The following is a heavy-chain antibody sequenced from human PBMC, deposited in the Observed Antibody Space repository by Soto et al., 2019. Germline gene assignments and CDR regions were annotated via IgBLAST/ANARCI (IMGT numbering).Heavy chain of an antibody. CDR2: ISAYNGNT. D-gene: IGHD2-2*02. Sequence: ASVKASCKASGYTFTSYGISWVRQAPGQGLEWMGWISAYNGNTNYAQKLQGRVTMTTDTSTSTAYMELRSLRSDDTAVYYCARDCSSTSCYRGFDYWGQGTLVTVSS. CDR1: GYTFTSYG. CDR3: ARDCSSTSCYRGFDY. V-gene: IGHV1-18*01. J-gene: IGHJ4*02.